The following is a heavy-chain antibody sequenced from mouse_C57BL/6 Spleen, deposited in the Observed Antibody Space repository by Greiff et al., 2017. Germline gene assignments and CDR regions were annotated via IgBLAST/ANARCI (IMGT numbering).Heavy chain of an antibody. CDR3: ARSGPHYDGSSYGYFDV. V-gene: IGHV1-64*01. Sequence: QVQLQQPGAELVKPGASVKLSCKASGYTFTSYWMHWVKQRPGQGLEWIGMIHPNSGSTNYNEKFKSQATLTVDKSSSTASMQLSSLTSEDSAVYYCARSGPHYDGSSYGYFDVWGTGTTVTVSS. D-gene: IGHD1-1*01. J-gene: IGHJ1*03. CDR2: IHPNSGST. CDR1: GYTFTSYW.